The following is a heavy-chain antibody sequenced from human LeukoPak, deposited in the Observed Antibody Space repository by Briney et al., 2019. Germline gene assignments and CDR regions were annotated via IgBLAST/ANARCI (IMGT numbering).Heavy chain of an antibody. CDR1: GFTFSSYA. CDR2: IYDSGST. D-gene: IGHD3-3*01. CDR3: ARSLRVLGVGVGPSDL. J-gene: IGHJ5*02. V-gene: IGHV4-38-2*01. Sequence: GSLRLSCAASGFTFSSYAMSWVRQAPGKGLEWIGSIYDSGSTYYNPSLKSRVTISVDTSKSQLSLKLSSVTATDTAVYYCARSLRVLGVGVGPSDLWGQGTLVTVSS.